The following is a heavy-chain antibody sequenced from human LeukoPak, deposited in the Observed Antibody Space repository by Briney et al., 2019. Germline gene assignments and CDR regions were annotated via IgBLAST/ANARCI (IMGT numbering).Heavy chain of an antibody. Sequence: GGSLRVSCAASGFTFSSYSMNWVRQAPGKGLEWVSSISSSSSYIYYADSVKGRFTISRDNAKNSLYLQMNSLRAEDTAVYYCARDPAELVRGGTNYWGQGTLVTVSS. CDR2: ISSSSSYI. D-gene: IGHD3-16*01. V-gene: IGHV3-21*01. J-gene: IGHJ4*02. CDR1: GFTFSSYS. CDR3: ARDPAELVRGGTNY.